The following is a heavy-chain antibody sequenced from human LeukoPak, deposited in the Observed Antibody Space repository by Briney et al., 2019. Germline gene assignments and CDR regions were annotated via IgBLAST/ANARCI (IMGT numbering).Heavy chain of an antibody. CDR3: ARQPTYYYYYMDV. CDR1: GGSFSGYY. V-gene: IGHV4-39*01. Sequence: PSETLSLTCAVYGGSFSGYYWGWIRQPPGKGLEWIGSVYYSGRTYYNPSLKSRVTISVDTSKNQFSLKLSSVTAADTAVFYCARQPTYYYYYMDVWGKGTTVTVSS. J-gene: IGHJ6*03. CDR2: VYYSGRT.